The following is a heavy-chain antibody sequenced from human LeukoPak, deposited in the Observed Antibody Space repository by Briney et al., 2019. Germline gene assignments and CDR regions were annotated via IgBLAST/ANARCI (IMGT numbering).Heavy chain of an antibody. D-gene: IGHD1-26*01. CDR2: IYYSGST. CDR1: GGSISSYY. V-gene: IGHV4-59*01. CDR3: ARDPGGWPYYFDY. Sequence: SETLSLTCTVSGGSISSYYWSWIRQPPGKGLEWIGYIYYSGSTKYNPSLKSRVSISVDTSKNQFSLKLSSVTAADTAVYYCARDPGGWPYYFDYWGQGTLVTVSS. J-gene: IGHJ4*02.